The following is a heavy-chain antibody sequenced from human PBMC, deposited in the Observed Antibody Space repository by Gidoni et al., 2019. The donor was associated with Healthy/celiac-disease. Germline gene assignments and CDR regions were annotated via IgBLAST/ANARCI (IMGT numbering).Heavy chain of an antibody. CDR3: ARDGIAAAGLDY. Sequence: PLLVKPSQTLSLTCTVSGGFISSGSYYWSWIRQPAGKGLEWIGRIYTSGSTNYNPSLKSRVTISVDTSKNQFSLKLSSVTAADTAVYYCARDGIAAAGLDYWGQGTLVTVSS. CDR2: IYTSGST. D-gene: IGHD6-13*01. V-gene: IGHV4-61*02. CDR1: GGFISSGSYY. J-gene: IGHJ4*02.